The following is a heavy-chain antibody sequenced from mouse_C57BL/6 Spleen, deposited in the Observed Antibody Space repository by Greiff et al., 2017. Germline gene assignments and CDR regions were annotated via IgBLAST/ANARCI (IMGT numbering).Heavy chain of an antibody. D-gene: IGHD2-3*01. Sequence: QVQLQQPGTELVKPGASVKLSCKASGYTFTSYWMHWVKQRPGQGLEWIGNINPSNGGTNYNEKFKSKATLTVDKSSSTAYMQLSSLTSEDSAVYDCAGGIYAGYVAWFAYWGQGTLVTVSA. CDR1: GYTFTSYW. V-gene: IGHV1-53*01. J-gene: IGHJ3*01. CDR3: AGGIYAGYVAWFAY. CDR2: INPSNGGT.